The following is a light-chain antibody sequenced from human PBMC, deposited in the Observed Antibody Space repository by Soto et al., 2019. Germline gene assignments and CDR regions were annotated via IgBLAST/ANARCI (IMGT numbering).Light chain of an antibody. CDR3: QQYGSSPRT. Sequence: IVLTQSPGTLSLSPGDSATLSCRASQSVSGSYLAWYQQKPGLAPRLLIYGASIRATGIPDRFSGSGSGTDFTLTISRLEPEDFAVYYCQQYGSSPRTFGQGTKVEIK. CDR1: QSVSGSY. V-gene: IGKV3-20*01. J-gene: IGKJ1*01. CDR2: GAS.